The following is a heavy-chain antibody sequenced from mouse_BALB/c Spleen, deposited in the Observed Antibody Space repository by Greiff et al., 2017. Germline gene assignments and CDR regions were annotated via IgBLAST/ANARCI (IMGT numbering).Heavy chain of an antibody. Sequence: EVKLVESGGGLVQPGGSRKLSCAASGFTFSSFGMHWVRQAPEKGLEWVAYISSGSSTIYYADTVKGRFTISRDNPKNTLFLQMTSLRSEDTAMYYCARSLTGTGGYYYAMDYWGQGTSVTVSS. J-gene: IGHJ4*01. CDR2: ISSGSSTI. V-gene: IGHV5-17*02. D-gene: IGHD4-1*01. CDR3: ARSLTGTGGYYYAMDY. CDR1: GFTFSSFG.